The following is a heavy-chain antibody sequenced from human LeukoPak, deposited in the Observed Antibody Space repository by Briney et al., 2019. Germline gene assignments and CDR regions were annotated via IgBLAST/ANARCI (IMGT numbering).Heavy chain of an antibody. D-gene: IGHD3-22*01. V-gene: IGHV4-39*07. CDR1: GGSISSSSYY. Sequence: SETLSLTCTVSGGSISSSSYYWGWIRQPPGKGLEWIGSIYYSGNTYYNPSLKSRVTISVDTSKNQFSLKLSSVTAADTAVYYCARVLDYYDSSGYYYHNWFDPWGQGTLVTVSS. CDR2: IYYSGNT. J-gene: IGHJ5*02. CDR3: ARVLDYYDSSGYYYHNWFDP.